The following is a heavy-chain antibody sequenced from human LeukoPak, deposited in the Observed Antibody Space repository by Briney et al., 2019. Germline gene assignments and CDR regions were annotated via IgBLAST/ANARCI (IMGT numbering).Heavy chain of an antibody. J-gene: IGHJ4*02. V-gene: IGHV3-21*01. CDR1: GFTLSSYS. D-gene: IGHD2-2*01. CDR2: ISSSSSYI. Sequence: GGSLRLSCAASGFTLSSYSMNWVRQAPGKGLEWVSSISSSSSYIYYADSVKGRFTISRDNAKNSLYLQMNSLRAEDTAVYYCARSFLPAATWASDYWGQGTLVTVSS. CDR3: ARSFLPAATWASDY.